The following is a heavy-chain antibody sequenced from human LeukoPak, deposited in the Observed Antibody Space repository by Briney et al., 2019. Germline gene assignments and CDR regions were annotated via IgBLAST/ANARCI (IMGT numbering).Heavy chain of an antibody. V-gene: IGHV3-48*03. CDR1: GFTFSSYE. CDR3: ARVSSYYYGSGSYLYYFDY. CDR2: ISSSGSTI. D-gene: IGHD3-10*01. J-gene: IGHJ4*02. Sequence: GGSLRLSCAASGFTFSSYEMNWVRQAPGKGLEWVSYISSSGSTIYYADSVKGRFTISRDNAKNSLYLQMNSLRAEDTAVYYCARVSSYYYGSGSYLYYFDYWGQGTLVTVSS.